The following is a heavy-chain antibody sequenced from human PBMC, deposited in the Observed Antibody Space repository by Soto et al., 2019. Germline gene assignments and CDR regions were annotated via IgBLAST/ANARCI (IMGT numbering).Heavy chain of an antibody. J-gene: IGHJ6*02. CDR1: GSSMSGFY. CDR2: IFHSGNS. Sequence: SETLSLTCAVSGSSMSGFYWGWVRQPPGKGLEWIGSIFHSGNSYYNPSLKSRVILSVDTSKNQFSLNLTAAIAADTAVYYCARGDDGMDVWGQGTPVTVSS. CDR3: ARGDDGMDV. V-gene: IGHV4-38-2*01.